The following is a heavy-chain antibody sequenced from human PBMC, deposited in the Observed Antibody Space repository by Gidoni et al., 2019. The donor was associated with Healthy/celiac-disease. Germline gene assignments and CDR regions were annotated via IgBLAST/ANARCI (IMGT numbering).Heavy chain of an antibody. J-gene: IGHJ4*02. D-gene: IGHD6-19*01. Sequence: QVQLQESGPGLVKPSETLSLTCAVSGYSISSGYYWGWIRQPPGKGLEWIGSIYHSGSTYYNPSLKSRVTISVDTSKNQFSLKLSSVTAADTAVYYCARVRWGQWLAVDYWGQGTLVTVSS. CDR3: ARVRWGQWLAVDY. V-gene: IGHV4-38-2*01. CDR2: IYHSGST. CDR1: GYSISSGYY.